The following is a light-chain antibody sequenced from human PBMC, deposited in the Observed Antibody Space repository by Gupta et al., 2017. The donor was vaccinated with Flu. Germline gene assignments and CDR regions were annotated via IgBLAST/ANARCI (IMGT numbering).Light chain of an antibody. J-gene: IGLJ3*02. CDR3: QAWDTSSWV. CDR2: QDS. CDR1: ELSDKF. Sequence: SYELSQPPSVSVSPGQTASITCAGDELSDKFVCWYQQKPFQTPVLVIYQDSNRPSGIPARLSGSNSGNTATLTISGTQAMDEADYYCQAWDTSSWVFGGGTKLTVL. V-gene: IGLV3-1*01.